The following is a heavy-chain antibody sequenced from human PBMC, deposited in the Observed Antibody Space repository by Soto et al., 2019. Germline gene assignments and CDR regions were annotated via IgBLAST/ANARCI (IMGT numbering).Heavy chain of an antibody. V-gene: IGHV3-23*01. CDR3: AKGLPGWYYFDY. CDR1: GFTFSNHA. J-gene: IGHJ4*02. D-gene: IGHD6-19*01. Sequence: EVQLLESGGGLVQPGGSLRLSCAASGFTFSNHAMTWVRQAPGKGLEWVSAIRGSGGSTYYADSAKGRFTISRDNSKHTRFLQMNSLRDEDTAVYYCAKGLPGWYYFDYWGQGTLVTVSS. CDR2: IRGSGGST.